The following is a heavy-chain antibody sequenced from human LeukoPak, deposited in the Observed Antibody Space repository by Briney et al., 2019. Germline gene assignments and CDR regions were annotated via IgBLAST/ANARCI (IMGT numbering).Heavy chain of an antibody. CDR1: SGSISSCY. CDR2: IYYSGST. V-gene: IGHV4-59*01. J-gene: IGHJ3*02. Sequence: PSETLSLTCTVSSGSISSCYWSWIRQPTGKGLEWIGYIYYSGSTNYNPSLKSRVTISVDTSKNQFSLKLSSVTAADTAVYYCARAPQVRGVNAFDIWGQGTMVTVSS. D-gene: IGHD3-10*01. CDR3: ARAPQVRGVNAFDI.